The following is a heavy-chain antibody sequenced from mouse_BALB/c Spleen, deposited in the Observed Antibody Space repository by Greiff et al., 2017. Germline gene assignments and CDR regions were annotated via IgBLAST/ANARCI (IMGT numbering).Heavy chain of an antibody. CDR3: ARPYYDGDAMDY. D-gene: IGHD1-1*01. CDR1: GFTFSSFG. CDR2: ISSGSSTI. J-gene: IGHJ4*01. Sequence: EVQGVESGGGLVQPGGSRKLSCAASGFTFSSFGMHWVRQAPEKGLEWVAYISSGSSTIYYADTVKGRFTISRDNPKNTLFLQMTSLRSEDTAMYYCARPYYDGDAMDYWGQGTSVTVSS. V-gene: IGHV5-17*02.